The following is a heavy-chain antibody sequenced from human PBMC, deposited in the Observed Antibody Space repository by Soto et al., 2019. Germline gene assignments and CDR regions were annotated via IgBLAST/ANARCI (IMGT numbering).Heavy chain of an antibody. CDR3: ARDSSRWYYFDY. V-gene: IGHV6-1*01. CDR1: GDSVSSNSAA. D-gene: IGHD6-13*01. CDR2: TYYRSKWYN. Sequence: PXQTVSLTCAICGDSVSSNSAACNWIRHSPSRGLEWLRRTYYRSKWYNDYAVSVKSRITINPDTSKNQFSLQLNSVTPEDTAVSYCARDSSRWYYFDYWGQGTLVTVSS. J-gene: IGHJ4*02.